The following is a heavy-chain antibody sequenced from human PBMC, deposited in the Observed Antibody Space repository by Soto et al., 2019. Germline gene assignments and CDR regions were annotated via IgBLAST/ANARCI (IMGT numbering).Heavy chain of an antibody. Sequence: EVQLLESGGGLVQPGGSLRLSCAASEFSFGGYAMSWVRQAPGKGLEWVSSISGSGASAFYAASVRGRFTISRDNTGNTVSLQMNSLSAEDTALYYCAKGSRGYTTYYFDYWGQGTRITVSS. J-gene: IGHJ4*02. V-gene: IGHV3-23*01. D-gene: IGHD5-18*01. CDR2: ISGSGASA. CDR1: EFSFGGYA. CDR3: AKGSRGYTTYYFDY.